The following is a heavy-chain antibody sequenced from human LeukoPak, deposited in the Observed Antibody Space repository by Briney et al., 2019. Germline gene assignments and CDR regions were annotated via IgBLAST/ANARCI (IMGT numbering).Heavy chain of an antibody. CDR2: VSGSSGST. CDR3: AKGNGYYYYYYMDV. Sequence: PGGSLRLSCAASGFTFSSYAMSWVRQAPGKGLEWVSGVSGSSGSTYYADSVKGRFTISRDNSKNTLYLQMNSLRAEDTAVYYCAKGNGYYYYYYMDVWGKGTTVTVSS. D-gene: IGHD3-16*01. J-gene: IGHJ6*03. V-gene: IGHV3-23*01. CDR1: GFTFSSYA.